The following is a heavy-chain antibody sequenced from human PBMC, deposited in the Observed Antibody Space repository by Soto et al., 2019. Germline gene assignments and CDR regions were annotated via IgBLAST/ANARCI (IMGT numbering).Heavy chain of an antibody. Sequence: GGSLRLSCAASGFTFSSYSMNWVRQAPGKGLEWVSSISSSSSYIYYADSVKGRFTISRDNAKNSLYLQMNSLRAEDTAVYYCARDPARLLGYCSGGSCHGAYFDYWGQGTLGTVSS. V-gene: IGHV3-21*01. CDR3: ARDPARLLGYCSGGSCHGAYFDY. CDR1: GFTFSSYS. CDR2: ISSSSSYI. J-gene: IGHJ4*02. D-gene: IGHD2-15*01.